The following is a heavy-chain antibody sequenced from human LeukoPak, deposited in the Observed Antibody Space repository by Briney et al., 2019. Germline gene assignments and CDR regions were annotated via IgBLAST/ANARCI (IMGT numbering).Heavy chain of an antibody. V-gene: IGHV4-59*12. CDR1: GGSISSYY. D-gene: IGHD2/OR15-2a*01. CDR2: IYYSGST. Sequence: SETLSLTCTVSGGSISSYYWSWIRQPPGKGLEWIGYIYYSGSTNYNPSLKSRVTISVDTSKNQFSLKLSSVAAADTAVYYCARDTIELRRFNWFDPWGQGTLVTVSS. J-gene: IGHJ5*02. CDR3: ARDTIELRRFNWFDP.